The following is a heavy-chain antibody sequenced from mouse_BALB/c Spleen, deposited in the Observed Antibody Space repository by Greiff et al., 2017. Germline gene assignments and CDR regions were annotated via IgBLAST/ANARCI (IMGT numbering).Heavy chain of an antibody. D-gene: IGHD1-1*01. CDR1: GFNIKDYY. CDR2: IDPENGDT. V-gene: IGHV14-4*02. J-gene: IGHJ2*01. CDR3: NARITTADY. Sequence: VQLQQSGAELVRSGASVKLSCTASGFNIKDYYMHWVKQRPEQGLEWIGWIDPENGDTEYAPKFQGKATMTADTSSNTAYLQLSSLTSEDTAVYYCNARITTADYWGQGTTLTVSS.